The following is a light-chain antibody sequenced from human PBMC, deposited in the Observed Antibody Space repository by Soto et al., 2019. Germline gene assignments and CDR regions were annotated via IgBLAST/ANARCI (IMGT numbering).Light chain of an antibody. CDR2: GAS. Sequence: EIVLTQSPGTLSLSPGERATLSCRASQSVSSSYLAWYQQKPGQAPRPLIYGASSRATGIPDRFSGRGSGRDVTLTIRRLVCEGFAVYYCQQYGSSPYTFGQGTRLEIK. V-gene: IGKV3-20*01. J-gene: IGKJ5*01. CDR3: QQYGSSPYT. CDR1: QSVSSSY.